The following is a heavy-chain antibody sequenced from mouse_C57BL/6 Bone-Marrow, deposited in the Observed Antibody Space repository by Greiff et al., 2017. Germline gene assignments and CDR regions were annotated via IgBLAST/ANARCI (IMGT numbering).Heavy chain of an antibody. CDR3: TTLDYYGSEAWFAY. V-gene: IGHV14-4*01. D-gene: IGHD1-1*01. J-gene: IGHJ3*01. CDR1: GFNIKDDY. Sequence: VQLQQSGAELVRPGASVKLSCTASGFNIKDDYMPWVKQRPEQGLAWIGWIDPENGDTEYASKFQGKATITADTSSNTAYLQLSSLTSEDTAVYYCTTLDYYGSEAWFAYWGQGTLVTVSA. CDR2: IDPENGDT.